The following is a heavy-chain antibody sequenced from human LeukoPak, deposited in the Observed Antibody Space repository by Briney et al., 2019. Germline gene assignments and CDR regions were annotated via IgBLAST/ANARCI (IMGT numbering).Heavy chain of an antibody. D-gene: IGHD3-10*01. CDR1: GGSISSGGYY. CDR3: ARGYHGSGSYQRVGNDY. J-gene: IGHJ4*02. Sequence: SQTLSLTCTVSGGSISSGGYYWSWIRQHPGKGLEWIGYIYYSGSTYYNPSLKSRVTISVDTSKNQFSLKLSSVTAADTAVYYCARGYHGSGSYQRVGNDYWGQGTLVTVSS. CDR2: IYYSGST. V-gene: IGHV4-31*03.